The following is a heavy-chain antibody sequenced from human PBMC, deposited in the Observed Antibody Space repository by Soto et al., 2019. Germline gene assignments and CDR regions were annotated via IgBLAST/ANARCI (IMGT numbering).Heavy chain of an antibody. CDR2: ITSSSSYI. V-gene: IGHV3-21*01. J-gene: IGHJ4*02. CDR1: GLVLSGYT. Sequence: EVHLVESGGGLVKPGGSLRLSCAAYGLVLSGYTMNWVRQAPGKGLEWVSSITSSSSYIYYADSVKGRFTISRDNAKNSLYLQMGSLRVEDTAVYYCARCYYGSGSYFPTLDYWGQGTLVTVSS. CDR3: ARCYYGSGSYFPTLDY. D-gene: IGHD3-10*01.